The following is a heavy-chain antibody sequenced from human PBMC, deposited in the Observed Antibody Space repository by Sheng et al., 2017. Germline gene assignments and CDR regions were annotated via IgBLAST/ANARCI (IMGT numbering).Heavy chain of an antibody. CDR2: IGSSGSTI. V-gene: IGHV3-48*03. J-gene: IGHJ3*02. D-gene: IGHD3-16*01. CDR3: AREGGGPRGFDAFDI. Sequence: EVQLVESGGGLVQPGGSLRLSCAASGFTFSSYEMNWVRQAPGKGLEWVSYIGSSGSTIYNADSVKGRFTISRDNAKNSLYLQMNSLRAEDTAVYYCAREGGGPRGFDAFDIWGQGTMVTVSS. CDR1: GFTFSSYE.